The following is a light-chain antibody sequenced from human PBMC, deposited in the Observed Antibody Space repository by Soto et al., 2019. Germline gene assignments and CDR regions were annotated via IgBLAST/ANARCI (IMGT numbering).Light chain of an antibody. J-gene: IGLJ3*02. CDR2: EVS. Sequence: QSARTPPASLSGSPGQSITISCTGSSRDIGGHNYVSWYQHRPGKAPKLMIYEVSNRPSGVSDRFFGSKSGNTASLTISGLQAEDEADYYCNSYTNTNTPWVFGGGTKLTVL. CDR1: SRDIGGHNY. CDR3: NSYTNTNTPWV. V-gene: IGLV2-14*01.